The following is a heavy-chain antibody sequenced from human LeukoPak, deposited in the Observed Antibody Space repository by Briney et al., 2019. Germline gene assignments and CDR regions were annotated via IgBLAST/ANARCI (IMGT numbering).Heavy chain of an antibody. J-gene: IGHJ4*02. CDR3: ANVDY. V-gene: IGHV3-30*04. CDR1: GFTFSSYA. Sequence: GGSLRLSCAASGFTFSSYAVHWVRQAPGKGLEWVAIISYDGSNKYYADSVKGRFTISRDNSKNTLYLQMNSLRAEDTAIYYCANVDYWGQGTLVTVSS. CDR2: ISYDGSNK.